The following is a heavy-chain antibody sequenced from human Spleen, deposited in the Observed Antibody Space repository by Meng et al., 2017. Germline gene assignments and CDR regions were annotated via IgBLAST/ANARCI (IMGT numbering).Heavy chain of an antibody. Sequence: VGCGGGSFHPGGSLSFSCAASGFTFSGHWMHWVRQAPGKGLVWVSRINTDGSTTTYADSVKGRFTISRDNAKNTLYLQMNSLRAEDTAVYYCTNDRLNHWGQGTLVTVSS. CDR3: TNDRLNH. CDR1: GFTFSGHW. V-gene: IGHV3-74*01. D-gene: IGHD1-1*01. J-gene: IGHJ1*01. CDR2: INTDGSTT.